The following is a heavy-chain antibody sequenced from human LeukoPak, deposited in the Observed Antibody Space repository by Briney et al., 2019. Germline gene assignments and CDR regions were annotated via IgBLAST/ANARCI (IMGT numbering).Heavy chain of an antibody. CDR2: ITSGFTA. J-gene: IGHJ4*02. Sequence: PGGSLRLSCAASGLTFSDYAMSWVRQAPGKGLEWVSGITSGFTAHYADSVKGRFTISRGNFRNTFHLQMNSLRAEDTAVYYCAKDYSDSRVGDVFLEYWGQGTLVTVSS. V-gene: IGHV3-23*01. CDR3: AKDYSDSRVGDVFLEY. CDR1: GLTFSDYA. D-gene: IGHD1-26*01.